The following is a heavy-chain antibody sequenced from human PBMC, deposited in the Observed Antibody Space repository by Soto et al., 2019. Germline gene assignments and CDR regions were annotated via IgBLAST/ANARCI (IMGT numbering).Heavy chain of an antibody. CDR2: IRSKAYGGTT. CDR3: TRDARPGYCSGGSCYPDAFDI. Sequence: GVLRLSCTASGFTFGDYAMSWFRQAPGKGLEWVGFIRSKAYGGTTEYAASVKGRFTISRDDSKSIAYLQMNSLKTEDTAVYYCTRDARPGYCSGGSCYPDAFDIWGQGTMVTVSS. V-gene: IGHV3-49*03. J-gene: IGHJ3*02. CDR1: GFTFGDYA. D-gene: IGHD2-15*01.